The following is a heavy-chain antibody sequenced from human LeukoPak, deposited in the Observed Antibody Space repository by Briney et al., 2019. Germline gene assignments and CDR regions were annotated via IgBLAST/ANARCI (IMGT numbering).Heavy chain of an antibody. J-gene: IGHJ2*01. CDR1: GGTFSSYA. D-gene: IGHD3-22*01. Sequence: ASVKVSCRASGGTFSSYAISWVRQAPGQGLKWMGGIVPIFGTANYAQKFQGRVTITADESTSTAYMELSSLRSEDTAVYYCARRVSRSYYDSSGYGGWYFDLWGRGTLVTVSS. V-gene: IGHV1-69*13. CDR3: ARRVSRSYYDSSGYGGWYFDL. CDR2: IVPIFGTA.